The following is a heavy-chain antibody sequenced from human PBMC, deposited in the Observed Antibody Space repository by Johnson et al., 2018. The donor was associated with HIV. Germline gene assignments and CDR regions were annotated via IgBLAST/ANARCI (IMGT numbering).Heavy chain of an antibody. CDR2: ISWNSGSI. D-gene: IGHD4-17*01. CDR3: ARSMTTVTVAFDI. Sequence: LVESGGGLVQPGRSLRLSCAASGFTFDDYAMHWVRQAPGKGLEWVSGISWNSGSIGYADSVKGRFTISRDNSKNTLYLQMNSLRAEDTAVYYCARSMTTVTVAFDIWGQGTMVTVSS. V-gene: IGHV3-9*01. J-gene: IGHJ3*02. CDR1: GFTFDDYA.